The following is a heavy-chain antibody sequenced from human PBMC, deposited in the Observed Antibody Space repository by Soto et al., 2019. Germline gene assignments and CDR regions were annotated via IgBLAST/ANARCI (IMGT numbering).Heavy chain of an antibody. CDR3: ARPPAYYYDSSGYSGNAFDI. V-gene: IGHV5-51*01. CDR2: IYPGDSDT. D-gene: IGHD3-22*01. J-gene: IGHJ3*02. Sequence: VESLKIFCKVSGYSFTRYWTVWVLQMPGKGPEWMGIIYPGDSDTRYSPSFQGQVTISADKSISTAYLQWSSLKASDTAMYYCARPPAYYYDSSGYSGNAFDIWGQGTMVTVSS. CDR1: GYSFTRYW.